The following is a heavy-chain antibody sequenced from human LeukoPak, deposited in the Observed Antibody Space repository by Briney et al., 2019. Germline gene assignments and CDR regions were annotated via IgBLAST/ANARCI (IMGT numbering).Heavy chain of an antibody. Sequence: ASVNVSCMASGGTLSSYAISWVRQAPGEGLEWVGGIIPIVGTANYAQKFQGRVTITADESTSTAYMELSSLRSEDTAVYYWARAIPNDYDFGSGYTSIDYYYYMDVWGKGTTVTVSS. J-gene: IGHJ6*03. CDR2: IIPIVGTA. CDR3: ARAIPNDYDFGSGYTSIDYYYYMDV. D-gene: IGHD3-3*01. CDR1: GGTLSSYA. V-gene: IGHV1-69*01.